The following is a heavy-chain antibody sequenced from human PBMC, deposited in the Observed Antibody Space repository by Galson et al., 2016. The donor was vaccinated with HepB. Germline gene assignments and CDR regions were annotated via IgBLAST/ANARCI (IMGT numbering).Heavy chain of an antibody. CDR1: AYTFSTDG. V-gene: IGHV1-18*01. D-gene: IGHD2-2*01. Sequence: SVKVSCKASAYTFSTDGISWVRQAPGQGLEWMGWITTNNGNTDYAQKFQGRVTMTTDTSTSTAYMELRSLRSEHTAVYYCASTLGVLVAASMPGYYGMDVWGQGTTVTVSS. CDR2: ITTNNGNT. CDR3: ASTLGVLVAASMPGYYGMDV. J-gene: IGHJ6*02.